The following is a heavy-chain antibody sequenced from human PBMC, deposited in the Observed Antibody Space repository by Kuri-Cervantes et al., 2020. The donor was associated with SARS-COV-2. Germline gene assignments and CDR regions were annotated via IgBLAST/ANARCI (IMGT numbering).Heavy chain of an antibody. D-gene: IGHD6-6*01. CDR2: ISYDGSNK. CDR1: GFTFSSYA. J-gene: IGHJ3*02. CDR3: ARYEQLALDASDI. V-gene: IGHV3-30-3*01. Sequence: GGSLRLSCAASGFTFSSYAMHWVRQAPGKGLEWVAVISYDGSNKYYADSVKGRFTISRDNSKNTLYLQMNSLRAEDTAVYYCARYEQLALDASDIWGQGTMVTVSS.